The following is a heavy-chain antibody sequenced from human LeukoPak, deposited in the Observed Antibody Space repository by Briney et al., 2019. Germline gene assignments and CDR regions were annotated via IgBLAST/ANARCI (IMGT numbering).Heavy chain of an antibody. D-gene: IGHD5-24*01. J-gene: IGHJ4*02. CDR2: IYYSGST. V-gene: IGHV4-59*01. CDR1: GGSISSYY. Sequence: SETLSLTCTVSGGSISSYYWNWIRQPPGKGLEWIGYIYYSGSTNYNPSLKSRVTISVDTSKNQFSLTLSSVTAADTAVYYCARAGRTDGYKSYFDYWGQGTLVTVST. CDR3: ARAGRTDGYKSYFDY.